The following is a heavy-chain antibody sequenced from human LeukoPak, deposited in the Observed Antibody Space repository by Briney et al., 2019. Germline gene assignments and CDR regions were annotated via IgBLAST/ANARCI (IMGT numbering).Heavy chain of an antibody. J-gene: IGHJ6*02. V-gene: IGHV3-23*01. CDR1: GFTFSSYA. CDR3: AKCRAPYYYYGMDV. D-gene: IGHD5-24*01. CDR2: ISGSGGST. Sequence: PGGSLRLSCAAPGFTFSSYAMSWVRQAPGKGLEWVSAISGSGGSTYYADSVKGRFTISRDNSKNTLYLQMNSLRAEDTAVYYCAKCRAPYYYYGMDVWGQGTTVTVSS.